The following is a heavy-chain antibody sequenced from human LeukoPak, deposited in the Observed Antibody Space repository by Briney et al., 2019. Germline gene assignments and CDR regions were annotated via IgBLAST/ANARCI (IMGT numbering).Heavy chain of an antibody. Sequence: GGSLRLSCAASGFTLSSYSMNWVRQAPGRGLEWVSSISRSSAYIYYADSVKGRFTISRDNAKNSLYLQMNSLRAEDTAVYYCASFPPYMVRTDAFDIWGQGTMVTVSS. D-gene: IGHD3-10*01. J-gene: IGHJ3*02. CDR1: GFTLSSYS. CDR2: ISRSSAYI. CDR3: ASFPPYMVRTDAFDI. V-gene: IGHV3-21*01.